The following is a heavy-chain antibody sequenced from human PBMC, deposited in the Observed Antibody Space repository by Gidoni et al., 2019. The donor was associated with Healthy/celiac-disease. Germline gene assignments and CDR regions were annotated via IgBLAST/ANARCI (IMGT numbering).Heavy chain of an antibody. J-gene: IGHJ3*02. CDR3: ARWPAVVAATPGNNDAFDI. CDR1: GGPLSSPY. CDR2: IYYVVST. V-gene: IGHV4-59*11. Sequence: QVQLQESGPGLVKHSETLSLTCTVSGGPLSSPYWRWIRKRPGKGLGWIGYIYYVVSTNYNPAHKSRVTVSVDTAKNQFSLKLSSVTAADTAVYYCARWPAVVAATPGNNDAFDIWGQGTMVTVSS. D-gene: IGHD2-15*01.